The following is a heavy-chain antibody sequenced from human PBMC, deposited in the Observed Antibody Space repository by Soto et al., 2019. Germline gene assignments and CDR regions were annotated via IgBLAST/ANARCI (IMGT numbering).Heavy chain of an antibody. V-gene: IGHV1-8*01. Sequence: QVQLVQSGAEVKKPGASVKVSCKASGYTFTSYDIHWVRQATGPGLEWMGWMNPNSGNTGYAQKFQGSLTMTRNTSISPAYMELSSLSSEDTAVYYCAHERSSGWYVDYWGQGTLVTVSS. CDR3: AHERSSGWYVDY. J-gene: IGHJ4*02. D-gene: IGHD6-19*01. CDR1: GYTFTSYD. CDR2: MNPNSGNT.